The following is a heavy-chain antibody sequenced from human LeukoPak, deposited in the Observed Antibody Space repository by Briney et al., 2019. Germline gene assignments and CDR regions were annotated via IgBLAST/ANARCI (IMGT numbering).Heavy chain of an antibody. CDR2: ISGSGGST. CDR1: GFTFSSYA. V-gene: IGHV3-23*01. CDR3: AKSGVLSSGWYGDAFDI. Sequence: PGGSLRLSCAASGFTFSSYAMSWVRQAPGEGLEWVSAISGSGGSTYYADSVKGRFTISRDNSKNTLYLQMNSLRAEDTAVYYCAKSGVLSSGWYGDAFDIWGQGTMVTVSS. D-gene: IGHD6-19*01. J-gene: IGHJ3*02.